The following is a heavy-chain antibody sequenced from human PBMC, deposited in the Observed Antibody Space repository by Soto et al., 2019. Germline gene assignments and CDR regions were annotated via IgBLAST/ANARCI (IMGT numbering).Heavy chain of an antibody. CDR3: AKVGGSGWFDAFDI. V-gene: IGHV3-23*01. Sequence: GGSLRLSCAASGFSFSTYALSWVRQAPGKGLDWVSVISGSGGSTDYAGSVKGRFTISRDNSKNALYLQMNSLRAEDTALYYCAKVGGSGWFDAFDIWGQGTMVTVSS. D-gene: IGHD6-19*01. CDR2: ISGSGGST. CDR1: GFSFSTYA. J-gene: IGHJ3*02.